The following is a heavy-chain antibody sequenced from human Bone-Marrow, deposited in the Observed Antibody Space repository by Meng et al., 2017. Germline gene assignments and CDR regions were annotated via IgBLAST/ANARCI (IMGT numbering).Heavy chain of an antibody. CDR1: GYTFTSYG. CDR2: ISAYNGNT. Sequence: ASVKVSCKASGYTFTSYGISWVRQAPGQGLEWMGWISAYNGNTNYAQKLQGRVTMTTDTSTSTAYMELSSLRSEDTAVYYCARPAPGRAVAASHDAFDIWGQGTMVTVSS. J-gene: IGHJ3*02. D-gene: IGHD6-19*01. V-gene: IGHV1-18*01. CDR3: ARPAPGRAVAASHDAFDI.